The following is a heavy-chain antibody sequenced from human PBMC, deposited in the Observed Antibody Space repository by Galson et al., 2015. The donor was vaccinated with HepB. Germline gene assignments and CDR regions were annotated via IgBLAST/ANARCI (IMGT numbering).Heavy chain of an antibody. J-gene: IGHJ4*02. D-gene: IGHD3-16*02. CDR2: ISAYNGNT. Sequence: SVKVSCKASGYTFTSYGISWVRQAPGQGLEWMGWISAYNGNTNYAQKLQGRVTMTTDTSTSTAYMELRSLRSDDTAVYYCATRSGGELSGIYYFDYWGQGTLVTVSS. V-gene: IGHV1-18*01. CDR1: GYTFTSYG. CDR3: ATRSGGELSGIYYFDY.